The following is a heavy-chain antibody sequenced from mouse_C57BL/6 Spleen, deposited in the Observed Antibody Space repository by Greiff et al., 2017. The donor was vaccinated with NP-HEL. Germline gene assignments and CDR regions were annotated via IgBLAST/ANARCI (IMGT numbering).Heavy chain of an antibody. CDR3: TRSLFITTVVATEYYFDY. D-gene: IGHD1-1*01. CDR1: GFTFSDAW. V-gene: IGHV6-6*01. CDR2: IRNKANNHAT. J-gene: IGHJ2*01. Sequence: EVQLQESGGGLVQPGGSMKLSCAASGFTFSDAWMDWVRQSPEKGLEWVAEIRNKANNHATYYAESVKGMFTISRDDSKSSVYLQMNSLRAEDTCIYYCTRSLFITTVVATEYYFDYWGQGTTLTVSS.